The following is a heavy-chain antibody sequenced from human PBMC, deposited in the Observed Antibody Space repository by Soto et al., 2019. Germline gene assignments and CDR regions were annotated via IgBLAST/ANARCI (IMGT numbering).Heavy chain of an antibody. V-gene: IGHV4-34*04. J-gene: IGHJ5*02. D-gene: IGHD7-27*01. CDR3: ATYAVGTNSHDH. CDR1: GGSFSSHS. Sequence: ETMSLTCALYGGSFSSHSRSWVRQPPGKGLEWVGEIPPGGSPNTNPAHECRGTITANTSKTHSSLELTPLTAADTAVYFCATYAVGTNSHDHWGQGTLVTVSS. CDR2: IPPGGSP.